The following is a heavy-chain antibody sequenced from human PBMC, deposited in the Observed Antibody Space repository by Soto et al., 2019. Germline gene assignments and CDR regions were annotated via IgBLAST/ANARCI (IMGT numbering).Heavy chain of an antibody. J-gene: IGHJ6*02. CDR3: ARDPYGILTRDYYYGMDV. CDR1: GGTFSSYA. D-gene: IGHD3-9*01. Sequence: QVQLVQSGAEVKKPGSSVKVSCKASGGTFSSYAISWVRQAPGQGLEWMGGIIPIFGTANYAQKFQGRVTITADESTSTAYMELSSLRSEDTAVYYCARDPYGILTRDYYYGMDVWGQGATVTVSS. CDR2: IIPIFGTA. V-gene: IGHV1-69*12.